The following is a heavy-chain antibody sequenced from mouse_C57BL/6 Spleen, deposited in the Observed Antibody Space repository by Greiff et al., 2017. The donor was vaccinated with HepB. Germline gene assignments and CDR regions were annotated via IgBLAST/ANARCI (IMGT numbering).Heavy chain of an antibody. CDR3: TSNYEGYFDV. Sequence: EVKLMESGGGLVQPGGSMKLSCAAPGFTFSDAWMDWVRQSPEKGLEWVAEIRNKANNHATYYAESVKGRFTISRDDSKSSVYLQMNSLRAEDTGIYYCTSNYEGYFDVWGTGTTVTVSS. D-gene: IGHD2-1*01. CDR1: GFTFSDAW. CDR2: IRNKANNHAT. J-gene: IGHJ1*03. V-gene: IGHV6-6*01.